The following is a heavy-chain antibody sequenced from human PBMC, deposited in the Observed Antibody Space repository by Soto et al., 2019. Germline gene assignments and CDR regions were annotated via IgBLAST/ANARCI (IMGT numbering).Heavy chain of an antibody. D-gene: IGHD1-7*01. CDR1: GFSFSTSGVS. V-gene: IGHV2-5*02. J-gene: IGHJ4*02. CDR2: IYRDDDK. CDR3: ANRRELMSSWHYAVFDY. Sequence: QITLKETGPTLVDPTQTLTLTCTFSGFSFSTSGVSFGWIRQPPGKALEWLALIYRDDDKHYSPSLKSRLSITKYTARNQVVLTLTNVDLADTGTYFWANRRELMSSWHYAVFDYWGQGIPVIVSS.